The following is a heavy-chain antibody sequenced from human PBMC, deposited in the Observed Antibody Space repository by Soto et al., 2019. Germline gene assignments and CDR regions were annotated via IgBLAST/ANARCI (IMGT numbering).Heavy chain of an antibody. D-gene: IGHD3-22*01. CDR3: ARVRDYGSSVYAGPCFDS. Sequence: QVQLQESGPGLVKPSQTLSLTCTVSGGSISSGNYYWSWIRQPPGKGLEWIGYIYHSGSTYYNPSLQRRDTISLDTSEYQFSLELSSVTAEDTAVYYCARVRDYGSSVYAGPCFDSWGQGSLVTVSS. CDR1: GGSISSGNYY. V-gene: IGHV4-30-4*01. J-gene: IGHJ4*02. CDR2: IYHSGST.